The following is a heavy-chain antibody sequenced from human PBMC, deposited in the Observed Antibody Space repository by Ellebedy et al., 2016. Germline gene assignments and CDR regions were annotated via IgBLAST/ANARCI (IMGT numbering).Heavy chain of an antibody. V-gene: IGHV3-7*01. CDR3: ARYFLGGSWFDY. CDR2: IKEEGSEI. Sequence: GESLKISCAASGFTCSSYWMSWVRQAPGKGLEWVANIKEEGSEIYYVDSVKGRFTISRDNAKNSLYLQVNSLRAEDTAVYYCARYFLGGSWFDYWGQGTLVTVSS. CDR1: GFTCSSYW. D-gene: IGHD2/OR15-2a*01. J-gene: IGHJ4*02.